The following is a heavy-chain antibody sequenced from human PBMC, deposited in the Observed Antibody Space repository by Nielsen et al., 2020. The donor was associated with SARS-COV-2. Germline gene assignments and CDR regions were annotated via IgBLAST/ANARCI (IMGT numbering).Heavy chain of an antibody. CDR3: TRSSTMIERWYFDL. V-gene: IGHV3-73*01. CDR2: IRSKANSYAT. D-gene: IGHD3-22*01. Sequence: GESLKIPCGTSGFTFRGPAMHWVRPASGKGLEWVGRIRSKANSYATAYAASVTGRFTISRDDSKNTAYLQMNSLKTEDTAVYYCTRSSTMIERWYFDLWGRGTLVTVSS. CDR1: GFTFRGPA. J-gene: IGHJ2*01.